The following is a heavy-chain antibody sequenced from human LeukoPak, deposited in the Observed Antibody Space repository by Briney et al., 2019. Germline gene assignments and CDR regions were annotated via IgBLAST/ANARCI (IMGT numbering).Heavy chain of an antibody. J-gene: IGHJ5*02. D-gene: IGHD3-3*01. CDR3: AREIDHTTISGVDIIGWFDP. V-gene: IGHV3-7*01. Sequence: PGGSLRLSCAASGYTFRTFWMSWVRQAPGKGLEWVANINEDESATNYVDSVKGRFTISRDNAKNSLHLQMSSLRDEDTAVYYCAREIDHTTISGVDIIGWFDPWGQGTLVTVSS. CDR1: GYTFRTFW. CDR2: INEDESAT.